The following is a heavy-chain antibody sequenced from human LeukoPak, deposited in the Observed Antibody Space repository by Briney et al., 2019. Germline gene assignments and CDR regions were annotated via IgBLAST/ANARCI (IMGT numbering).Heavy chain of an antibody. CDR1: GGSISSGGYS. J-gene: IGHJ6*02. Sequence: SETLYLTCAVSGGSISSGGYSWSWIRQPPGKGLEWIGYIYHSGSTYYNPSLKSRVTISVDRSKNQFSLKLSSVTAADTAVYYCARNYYGMDVWGQGTTVTVSS. CDR3: ARNYYGMDV. V-gene: IGHV4-30-2*01. CDR2: IYHSGST.